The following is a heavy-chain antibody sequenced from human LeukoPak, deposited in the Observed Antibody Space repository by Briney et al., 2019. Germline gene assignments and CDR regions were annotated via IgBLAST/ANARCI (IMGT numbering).Heavy chain of an antibody. Sequence: PSETLSLTCTVSGGSISSGDYYWSWIRQPPGKGLEWIGYIYYSGSTYYNPSLKSRVTISVDTSKNQFSLKLSSVTAADTAMYYCARVYGYSSDYYRARWYFDLWGRGTLVTVSS. D-gene: IGHD3-22*01. CDR3: ARVYGYSSDYYRARWYFDL. CDR2: IYYSGST. V-gene: IGHV4-30-4*01. J-gene: IGHJ2*01. CDR1: GGSISSGDYY.